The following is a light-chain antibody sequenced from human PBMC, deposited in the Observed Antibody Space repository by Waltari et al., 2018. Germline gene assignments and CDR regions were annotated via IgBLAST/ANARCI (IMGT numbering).Light chain of an antibody. V-gene: IGLV3-21*04. J-gene: IGLJ1*01. CDR1: NIGSKS. CDR3: QVWDANNEPGV. Sequence: SYELTQPPSLSVAPGMTALITCGGDNIGSKSVHWYQRKPGQAPVLVISYDKDRPSGIPERFSGSNSGNTATLTISRVEAGDEGDYYCQVWDANNEPGVFGTGTEVTVL. CDR2: YDK.